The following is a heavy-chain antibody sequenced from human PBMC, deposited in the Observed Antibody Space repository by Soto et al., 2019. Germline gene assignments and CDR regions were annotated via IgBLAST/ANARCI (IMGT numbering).Heavy chain of an antibody. CDR2: IYYSAST. CDR1: GDSISSHY. CDR3: ARHLPYCGGDCYSLDY. Sequence: SETLSLTCSVSGDSISSHYWSWIRQPPGRGLEWIGYIYYSASTNYSPSLKSRVTISVDTSKNQFSLNMSSVTAADTAVYYCARHLPYCGGDCYSLDYWGQGTLVTVSS. D-gene: IGHD2-21*02. J-gene: IGHJ4*02. V-gene: IGHV4-59*08.